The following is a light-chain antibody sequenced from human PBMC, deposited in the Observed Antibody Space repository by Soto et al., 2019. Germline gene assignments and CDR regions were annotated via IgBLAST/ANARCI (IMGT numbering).Light chain of an antibody. CDR3: VSYTSSTTYV. Sequence: QSVLTQPASVSDSPGQSITISCTGTSSDVGGSNFVSWYQQHPGKPPKLIIYDVANRPSGVSNRFSGSKSGSTASLIISRFQTEDEADYYCVSYTSSTTYVFGTGTKV. J-gene: IGLJ1*01. CDR1: SSDVGGSNF. CDR2: DVA. V-gene: IGLV2-14*03.